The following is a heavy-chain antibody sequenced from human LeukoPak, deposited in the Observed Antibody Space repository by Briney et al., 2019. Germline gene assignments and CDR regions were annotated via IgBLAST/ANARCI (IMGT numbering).Heavy chain of an antibody. D-gene: IGHD3-22*01. V-gene: IGHV3-53*01. CDR3: ARLNYYDSSGYYVDY. CDR2: IYSGGST. CDR1: GFTVSSNY. Sequence: GGSLRLSCAASGFTVSSNYMSWVRQAPGKGLEWVSVIYSGGSTYYADSVKGRFTISRDNSKNTLYLQMNSLRAEDTAVYYCARLNYYDSSGYYVDYWGQRTLVTVSS. J-gene: IGHJ4*02.